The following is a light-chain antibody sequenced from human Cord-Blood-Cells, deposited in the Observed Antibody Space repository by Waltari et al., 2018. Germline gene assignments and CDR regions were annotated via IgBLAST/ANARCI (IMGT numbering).Light chain of an antibody. Sequence: QSALTQPASVSGSPGQSITISCTGTSSDVGGYNYVPWYQQHPGKAPKLMIYDVSNRPSGVSNRFSGSKSGNTASLTISGLQAGDEADYYCSSYTSSSTVVFGGGTKLTVL. CDR1: SSDVGGYNY. J-gene: IGLJ2*01. CDR3: SSYTSSSTVV. V-gene: IGLV2-14*03. CDR2: DVS.